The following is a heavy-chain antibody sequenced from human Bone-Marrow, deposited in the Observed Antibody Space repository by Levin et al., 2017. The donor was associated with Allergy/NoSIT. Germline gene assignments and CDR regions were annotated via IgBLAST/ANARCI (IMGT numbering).Heavy chain of an antibody. CDR1: GFSFSSFG. Sequence: ASVKVSCKASGFSFSSFGISWVRQAPGQGLEWMGWISPYTGDTNYAQKFQGRVTMTTDTSTSTAYMELRSLRSDDPAVYYSARELGDTAADSFDIWCQGTMVTVSS. CDR2: ISPYTGDT. D-gene: IGHD5-18*01. J-gene: IGHJ3*02. CDR3: ARELGDTAADSFDI. V-gene: IGHV1-18*01.